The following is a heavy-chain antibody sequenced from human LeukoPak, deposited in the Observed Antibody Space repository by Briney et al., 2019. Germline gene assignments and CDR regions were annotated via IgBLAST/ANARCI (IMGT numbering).Heavy chain of an antibody. D-gene: IGHD2-15*01. J-gene: IGHJ4*02. CDR2: IYYSGST. CDR3: ARGDIVVVVAADY. Sequence: SETLSLTCTVSGGSISSSSYYWGWIRQPPGKGLEWIGSIYYSGSTYYNPSLKSRVTISEDTSKNQFSLKLSSVTAADTAVYYCARGDIVVVVAADYWGQGTLVTVSP. V-gene: IGHV4-39*01. CDR1: GGSISSSSYY.